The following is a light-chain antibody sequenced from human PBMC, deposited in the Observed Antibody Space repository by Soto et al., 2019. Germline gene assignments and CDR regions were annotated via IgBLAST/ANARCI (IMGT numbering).Light chain of an antibody. CDR2: GAS. J-gene: IGKJ5*01. Sequence: EIVMTHSPATLSGSRGERATLSFRASQSVSSNLAWYQQKPGQAPRLLIYGASTRATGIPARFSGSGSGTEFTLTISSLQSEDFATYYCQQSYSTRITFGQGTRLEIK. CDR3: QQSYSTRIT. CDR1: QSVSSN. V-gene: IGKV3-15*01.